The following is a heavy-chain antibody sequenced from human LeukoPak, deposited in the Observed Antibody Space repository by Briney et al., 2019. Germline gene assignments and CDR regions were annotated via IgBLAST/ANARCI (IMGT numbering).Heavy chain of an antibody. D-gene: IGHD5-12*01. J-gene: IGHJ4*02. CDR1: GFTFSSYG. Sequence: PGGSRRLSCAASGFTFSSYGMHWVRQAPGKGLEWVAVISYDGSNKYYADSVKGRFTISRDNSKNTLYLQMNSLRAEDTAVYYCAKEGYERGFDYWGQGTLVTVSS. CDR3: AKEGYERGFDY. CDR2: ISYDGSNK. V-gene: IGHV3-30*18.